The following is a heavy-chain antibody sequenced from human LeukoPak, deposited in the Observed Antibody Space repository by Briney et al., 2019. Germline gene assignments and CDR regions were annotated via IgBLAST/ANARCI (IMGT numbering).Heavy chain of an antibody. J-gene: IGHJ5*02. V-gene: IGHV4-59*01. D-gene: IGHD2-15*01. CDR2: IYYTGST. CDR3: AREVVVAATWFDP. Sequence: SETLSLTCTVSGGSITNYYWSWIRQPPGKGLEWIGYIYYTGSTNYNPSLKSRVTISIDTSNNQFSLKLSSVTAADTAVYYCAREVVVAATWFDPWGQGTLVTVSS. CDR1: GGSITNYY.